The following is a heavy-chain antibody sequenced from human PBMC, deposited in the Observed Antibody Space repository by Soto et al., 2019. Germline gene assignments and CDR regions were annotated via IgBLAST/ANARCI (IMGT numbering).Heavy chain of an antibody. CDR2: VSVDNGDT. CDR1: GYTFSQDG. Sequence: QVQLVQSGGEVKKPGDSVKVSCKASGYTFSQDGISWVRQAPGQGLEWMSWVSVDNGDTNYAQKFQGRATMTTDTAPSTAYMELKSVKSDDTALYYCARLRSEHIHLCYFFDSWGQGTLVTVSS. V-gene: IGHV1-18*01. J-gene: IGHJ4*02. CDR3: ARLRSEHIHLCYFFDS.